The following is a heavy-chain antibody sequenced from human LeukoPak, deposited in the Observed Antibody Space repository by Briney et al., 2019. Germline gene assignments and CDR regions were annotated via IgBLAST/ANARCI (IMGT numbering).Heavy chain of an antibody. Sequence: SETLSLTCAGHGGSFSGYYWNWIRQPPGKGLEWIGEINHSGSTNYNPSLKSRVTISVDTSKNQFSLKLSSVTAAATAVYSCATRYYYESSLDYWGQGTLVTVSS. J-gene: IGHJ4*02. V-gene: IGHV4-34*01. CDR1: GGSFSGYY. CDR3: ATRYYYESSLDY. D-gene: IGHD3-22*01. CDR2: INHSGST.